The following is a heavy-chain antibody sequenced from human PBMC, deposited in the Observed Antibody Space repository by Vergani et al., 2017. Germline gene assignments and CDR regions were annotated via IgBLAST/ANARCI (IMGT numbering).Heavy chain of an antibody. CDR3: ARVMYRDEASTGYRLEGMDI. V-gene: IGHV4-59*01. CDR1: GGSISSYY. J-gene: IGHJ6*02. CDR2: IYYSGST. D-gene: IGHD3-9*01. Sequence: QVRLQESGPGLVKPSETLSLTCTVSGGSISSYYWSWIRQPPGKGLEWIGYIYYSGSTNYNPSLNSRVTMSVDTSKNQFSLKLRSVTAADTAVYFCARVMYRDEASTGYRLEGMDIWGQGTTVTISS.